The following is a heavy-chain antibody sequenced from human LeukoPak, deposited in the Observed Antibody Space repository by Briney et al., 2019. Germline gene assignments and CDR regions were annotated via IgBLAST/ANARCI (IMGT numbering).Heavy chain of an antibody. Sequence: APVKVSCKVSGYTLTELSMHWVRQAPGKGLEWMGGFDPEDGETIYAQKFQGRVTMTEDTSTDTAYMELSSLRSEDTAVYYCATKPYYYDSSGARNLDYWGQGTLVTVSS. CDR1: GYTLTELS. CDR3: ATKPYYYDSSGARNLDY. J-gene: IGHJ4*02. CDR2: FDPEDGET. V-gene: IGHV1-24*01. D-gene: IGHD3-22*01.